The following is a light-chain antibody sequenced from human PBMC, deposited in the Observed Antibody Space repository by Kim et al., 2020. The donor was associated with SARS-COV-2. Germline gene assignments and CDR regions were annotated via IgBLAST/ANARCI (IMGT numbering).Light chain of an antibody. CDR2: GKH. V-gene: IGLV3-19*01. J-gene: IGLJ1*01. CDR3: NSRDSSGNHLGV. CDR1: SLRSFY. Sequence: LRQTDRITGQGDSLRSFYASWYQQKPGQAPVLVIYGKHNRHSGIPDRFSGSSSGNTDSLTITGAQAEDEADYYCNSRDSSGNHLGVFGTGTKVTVL.